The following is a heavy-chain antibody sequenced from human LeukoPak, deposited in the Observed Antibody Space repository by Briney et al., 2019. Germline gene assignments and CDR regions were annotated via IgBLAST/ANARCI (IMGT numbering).Heavy chain of an antibody. CDR3: ARGVRFLDPYYFDY. CDR2: LNPSGGSS. J-gene: IGHJ4*02. Sequence: ASVKVSCKASGYTVTSYYMHWVRQAPGQGLEWMAILNPSGGSSNYAQKFQGRATLTRATSTGTVYMELSSLRSEDTAVYYCARGVRFLDPYYFDYWGQGTLVTVSS. D-gene: IGHD3-3*01. CDR1: GYTVTSYY. V-gene: IGHV1-46*01.